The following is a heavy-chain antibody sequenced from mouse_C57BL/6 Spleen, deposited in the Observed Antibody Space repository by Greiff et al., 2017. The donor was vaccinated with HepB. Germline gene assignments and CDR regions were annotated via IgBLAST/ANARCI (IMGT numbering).Heavy chain of an antibody. Sequence: VQVVESGPGLVAPSQSLSITCTVSGFSLTSYAISWVRQPPGKGLEWLGVIWPGGGTNYNSALKSRLSISKDNSKSQVFLKMNSLQTDDTARYYCARNGGDGYYLYAMDYWGQGTSVTVSS. J-gene: IGHJ4*01. V-gene: IGHV2-9-1*01. CDR3: ARNGGDGYYLYAMDY. CDR1: GFSLTSYA. D-gene: IGHD2-3*01. CDR2: IWPGGGT.